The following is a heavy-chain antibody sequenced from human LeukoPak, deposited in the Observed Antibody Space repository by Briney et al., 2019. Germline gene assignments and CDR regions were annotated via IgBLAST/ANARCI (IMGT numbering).Heavy chain of an antibody. D-gene: IGHD2-15*01. CDR3: AEDCSGGSCYPR. Sequence: SVKVSCKASGGTFSSYAISWVRQAPGQGLEWMGRIIPILGIANYAQKFQGRVTITADKSTSTAYMELSSLRSEDTAVYYCAEDCSGGSCYPRWGQGTLVTVSS. V-gene: IGHV1-69*04. J-gene: IGHJ4*02. CDR1: GGTFSSYA. CDR2: IIPILGIA.